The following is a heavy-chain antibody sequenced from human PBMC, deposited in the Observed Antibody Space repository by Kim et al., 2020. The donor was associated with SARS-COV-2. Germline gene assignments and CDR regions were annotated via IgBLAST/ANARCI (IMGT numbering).Heavy chain of an antibody. CDR1: GGSISNYY. D-gene: IGHD3-22*01. CDR3: ASHGYDSSNYYPVYFDY. V-gene: IGHV4-59*08. CDR2: IYYSGST. J-gene: IGHJ4*02. Sequence: SETLSLTCTVSGGSISNYYWSWIRQPPGKGLEWIGYIYYSGSTNYSPSLKSRVSMSVDTSKNHFSLRLTSVTAADTAVYYCASHGYDSSNYYPVYFDYWGQGTLVAVSS.